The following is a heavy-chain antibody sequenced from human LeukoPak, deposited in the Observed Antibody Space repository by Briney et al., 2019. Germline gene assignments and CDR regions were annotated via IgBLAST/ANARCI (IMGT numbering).Heavy chain of an antibody. CDR2: IYYSGST. CDR3: ATLDRTTDAFDI. V-gene: IGHV4-39*01. J-gene: IGHJ3*02. D-gene: IGHD1-1*01. Sequence: SETLSLTCTVSGGSISSSSYYWGWIRQPPGKGLEWIGSIYYSGSTYYNPSLKSRVTISVDTSKNQFSLKLSSVTAADTAVYYCATLDRTTDAFDIWGQGTMGTVPS. CDR1: GGSISSSSYY.